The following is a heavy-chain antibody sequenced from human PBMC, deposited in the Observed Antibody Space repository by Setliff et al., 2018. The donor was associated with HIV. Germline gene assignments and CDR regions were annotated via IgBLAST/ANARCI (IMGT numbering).Heavy chain of an antibody. CDR2: IIPMLGTA. Sequence: ASVKVSCKASGGRFRTYAISWVRQAPGQGLEWMGGIIPMLGTANYARDFQGKVTITADKSTSTAYMELTSLKFEDTAVYYCAKGWLPTDYSFSYMDVWGKGTTVTVSS. D-gene: IGHD5-12*01. J-gene: IGHJ6*03. CDR1: GGRFRTYA. V-gene: IGHV1-69*10. CDR3: AKGWLPTDYSFSYMDV.